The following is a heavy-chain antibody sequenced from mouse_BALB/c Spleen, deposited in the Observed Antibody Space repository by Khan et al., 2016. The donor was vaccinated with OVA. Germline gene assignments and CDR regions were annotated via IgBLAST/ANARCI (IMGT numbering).Heavy chain of an antibody. J-gene: IGHJ3*01. D-gene: IGHD2-3*01. CDR2: IWAGGST. CDR3: AKYDGPT. CDR1: GFSLTSYG. Sequence: QVQLKESGPGLVAPSQSLSITCTVSGFSLTSYGVHWVRQPPGKGLEWLGVIWAGGSTNYNSALKSRLSLSKDNSKSQGFLKINSLQPDDPAMYYCAKYDGPTWDQGPLVTVSA. V-gene: IGHV2-9*02.